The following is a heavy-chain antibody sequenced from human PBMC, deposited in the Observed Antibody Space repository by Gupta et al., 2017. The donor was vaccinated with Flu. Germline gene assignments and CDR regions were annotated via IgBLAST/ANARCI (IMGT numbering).Heavy chain of an antibody. V-gene: IGHV4-39*01. CDR1: GGSISISSFY. CDR3: ARQDSIDWFDP. Sequence: GGSISISSFYWGWIRQPPGKGLEWIGNIYYNGNTNYNPSLKSRVTISVDTSKNQFSLRLSSVTAADTAVYYCARQDSIDWFDPWRQGTLVTVS. J-gene: IGHJ5*02. D-gene: IGHD3-3*02. CDR2: IYYNGNT.